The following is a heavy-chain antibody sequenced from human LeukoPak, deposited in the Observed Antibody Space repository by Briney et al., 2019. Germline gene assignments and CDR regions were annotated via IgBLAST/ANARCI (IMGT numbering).Heavy chain of an antibody. CDR2: INPNSGGT. CDR1: GYTVTGYY. V-gene: IGHV1-2*02. D-gene: IGHD1-1*01. Sequence: DSVKVSCKASGYTVTGYYMHWVRQAPGQGLEWMGWINPNSGGTNYAQKFQGRVTMTRDTSISTAYMELSRLRSDDTAVYYCARGRSTTGTFFIYWGQGTLVTVSS. J-gene: IGHJ4*02. CDR3: ARGRSTTGTFFIY.